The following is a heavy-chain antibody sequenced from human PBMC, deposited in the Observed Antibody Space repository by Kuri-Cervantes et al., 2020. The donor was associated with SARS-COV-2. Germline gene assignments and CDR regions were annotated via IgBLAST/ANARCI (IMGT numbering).Heavy chain of an antibody. Sequence: GGSLRLSCAASGFTFSSYEMNWVRQAPGQGLEWVSSISTGSMYIYYADSMKGRFIISRDNAKSSLYLQMNSLRAEDTAVYYCASSRGYSGYEFDYWGQGTLVTVSS. J-gene: IGHJ4*02. CDR3: ASSRGYSGYEFDY. V-gene: IGHV3-21*06. CDR2: ISTGSMYI. CDR1: GFTFSSYE. D-gene: IGHD5-12*01.